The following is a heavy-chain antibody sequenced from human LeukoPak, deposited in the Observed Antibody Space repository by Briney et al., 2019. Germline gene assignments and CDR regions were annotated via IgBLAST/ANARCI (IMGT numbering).Heavy chain of an antibody. CDR1: GFTFSSYA. J-gene: IGHJ4*02. D-gene: IGHD3-22*01. CDR2: ISGSGGST. Sequence: GGSLRLSCAASGFTFSSYAMSWVRQAPGKGLEWVSAISGSGGSTYYADSVKGRFTISRDNSKNTLYLQMNSLRAEDTAVYYCAKDLTLYYDSSGYYLEGFDYWGQGTLVTVSS. V-gene: IGHV3-23*01. CDR3: AKDLTLYYDSSGYYLEGFDY.